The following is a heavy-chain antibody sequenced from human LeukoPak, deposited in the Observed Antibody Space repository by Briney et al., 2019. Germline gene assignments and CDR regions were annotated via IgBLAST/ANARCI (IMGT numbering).Heavy chain of an antibody. D-gene: IGHD3-10*01. V-gene: IGHV3-7*01. J-gene: IGHJ4*02. CDR3: ARDYGSGSYYNTAY. Sequence: GGSLRLSCAASGFTFSSYWMSWVRQAPGEGLEWVANINQDGSEKYYVDSVKGRFTISRDNAKNSLYLQMNSLRAEDTAVYYCARDYGSGSYYNTAYWGQGTLVTVSS. CDR2: INQDGSEK. CDR1: GFTFSSYW.